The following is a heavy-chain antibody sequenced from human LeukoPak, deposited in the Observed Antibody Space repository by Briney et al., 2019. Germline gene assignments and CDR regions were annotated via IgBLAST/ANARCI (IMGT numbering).Heavy chain of an antibody. CDR3: DSRKTLGVRAYYMDV. Sequence: PSETLSLTCTVSGGSISSSSYYWGWIRQPPGKGLEWIGSIYYSGSTYYNPSLKSRVTISVDTSKNQFSLKLSSVTAADTAVYYCDSRKTLGVRAYYMDVWGKGTTVTVSS. CDR1: GGSISSSSYY. V-gene: IGHV4-39*01. J-gene: IGHJ6*03. CDR2: IYYSGST. D-gene: IGHD3-22*01.